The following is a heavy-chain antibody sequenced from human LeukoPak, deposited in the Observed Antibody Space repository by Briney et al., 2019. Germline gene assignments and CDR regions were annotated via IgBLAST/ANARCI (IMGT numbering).Heavy chain of an antibody. CDR2: IYYSGST. CDR3: ARQQSVTTVDY. J-gene: IGHJ4*02. D-gene: IGHD4-11*01. CDR1: GGSISSSSYY. Sequence: SETLSLTCTVSGGSISSSSYYWGWIRQPPGKGLEWIGSIYYSGSTYYNPSLKSRVTISVDTSKNQFSLKLTSATAADTAVYYCARQQSVTTVDYWGQGTLVTVSS. V-gene: IGHV4-39*01.